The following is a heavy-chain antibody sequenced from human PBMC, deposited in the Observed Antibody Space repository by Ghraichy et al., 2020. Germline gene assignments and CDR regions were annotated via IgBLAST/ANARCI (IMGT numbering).Heavy chain of an antibody. J-gene: IGHJ4*02. V-gene: IGHV4-34*01. CDR3: APGTQLWPHRNSNRKIFDY. D-gene: IGHD5-18*01. CDR2: INHSGST. CDR1: GGSFSGYY. Sequence: SETLSLTCAVYGGSFSGYYWSWIRQPPGKGLEWIGEINHSGSTNYNPSLKSRVTISVDTSKNQFSLKLSSVTAADTAVYYCAPGTQLWPHRNSNRKIFDYWGQGTLVTVSS.